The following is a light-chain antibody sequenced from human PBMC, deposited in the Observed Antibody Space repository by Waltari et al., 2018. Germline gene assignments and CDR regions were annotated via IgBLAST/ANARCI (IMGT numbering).Light chain of an antibody. J-gene: IGLJ3*02. Sequence: SYVLTQPPSLSVAPGKTARITWGGYNIADNTVHWYQQMPGQAPVLVIYDDDERPSGIPERFSGSNSGNTATLTISRVEAGDEADYYCQVWDSSGDLLFGGGTELTVL. V-gene: IGLV3-21*04. CDR2: DDD. CDR3: QVWDSSGDLL. CDR1: NIADNT.